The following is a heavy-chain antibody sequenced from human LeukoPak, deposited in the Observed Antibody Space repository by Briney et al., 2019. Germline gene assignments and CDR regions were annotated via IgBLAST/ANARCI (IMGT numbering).Heavy chain of an antibody. D-gene: IGHD3-3*01. CDR1: GYTFTSYY. CDR2: INPKSGDT. Sequence: ALVKVSGKASGYTFTSYYMHWVRQAPGQGLEWMGWINPKSGDTHYAQKFKGRGTMTRDTSIRTAYMELSRLTSDDTAVYFCARDRPYDFWSGPELTNTFDIWGQGTMVTVSS. J-gene: IGHJ3*02. CDR3: ARDRPYDFWSGPELTNTFDI. V-gene: IGHV1-2*02.